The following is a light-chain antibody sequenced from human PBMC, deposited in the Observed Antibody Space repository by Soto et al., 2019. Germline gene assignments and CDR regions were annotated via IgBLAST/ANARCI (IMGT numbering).Light chain of an antibody. CDR2: DVD. CDR1: TSDVGGYNY. J-gene: IGLJ2*01. V-gene: IGLV2-8*01. CDR3: SSYVGSNFHVL. Sequence: QSALTQPPSASGSPGQSVTISCTGTTSDVGGYNYVSWYQQHPGKAPKLLVYDVDKRPSGVPDRFSGSKSDNTASLTVSGLQAEDEADYYCSSYVGSNFHVLFGGGTQLTVL.